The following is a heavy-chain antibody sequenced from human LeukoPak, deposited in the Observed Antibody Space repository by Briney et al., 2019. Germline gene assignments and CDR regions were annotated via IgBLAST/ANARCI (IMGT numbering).Heavy chain of an antibody. J-gene: IGHJ4*02. CDR2: VNGNSDVT. CDR1: GFSFSSYS. CDR3: ARELPFDY. D-gene: IGHD2-15*01. Sequence: GGSLRLSCAASGFSFSSYSMSWVRQAPGKGLEWISVVNGNSDVTFYADSVKGRFTISRDNAKNTLYLQMNSLRAEDTAVYYCARELPFDYWGQGTLVTVSS. V-gene: IGHV3-23*01.